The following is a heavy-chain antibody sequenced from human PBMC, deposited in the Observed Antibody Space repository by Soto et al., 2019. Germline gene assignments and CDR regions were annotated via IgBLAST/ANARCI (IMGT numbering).Heavy chain of an antibody. V-gene: IGHV4-39*02. CDR1: GGSISSSSYY. CDR3: ARDNHNYYGMDV. CDR2: IYYSGST. Sequence: SETLSLTCTVSGGSISSSSYYWGWIRQPPGKGLEWIGSIYYSGSTYYNPSLKSRVTISVDTSKNQFSLKLSSVTAADTAVYYCARDNHNYYGMDVWGQGTTVTVSS. J-gene: IGHJ6*02.